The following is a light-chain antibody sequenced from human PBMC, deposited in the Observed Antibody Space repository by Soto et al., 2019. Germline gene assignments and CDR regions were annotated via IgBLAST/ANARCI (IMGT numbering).Light chain of an antibody. CDR3: QQYGTSTGT. J-gene: IGKJ1*01. Sequence: EIVLTQSPGTLSLSPGERATLSCRASQSINDKCLAWYRQTPGQAPRLLIYGASVRGTGIPDRFSGSGSGTDFTLTISRLEPEDFAVYYCQQYGTSTGTFGQGTKVDIK. V-gene: IGKV3-20*01. CDR2: GAS. CDR1: QSINDKC.